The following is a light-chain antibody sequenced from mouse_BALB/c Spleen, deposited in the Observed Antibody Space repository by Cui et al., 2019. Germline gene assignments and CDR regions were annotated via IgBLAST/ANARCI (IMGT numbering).Light chain of an antibody. V-gene: IGKV3-1*01. J-gene: IGKJ2*01. Sequence: IVLNHSPASLTVSLGQRATITCRASESVEYYGTSIKQWYQQKPGQPPKPLIYASSNVESGVAVRYSGSGSGTDLSFNIHPGEEEDIAMYFCQRSRKVPYTFGGGTKLEIK. CDR1: ESVEYYGTSI. CDR3: QRSRKVPYT. CDR2: ASS.